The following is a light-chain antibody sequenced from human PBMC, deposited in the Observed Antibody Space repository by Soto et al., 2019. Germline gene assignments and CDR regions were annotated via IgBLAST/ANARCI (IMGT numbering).Light chain of an antibody. CDR2: KAS. V-gene: IGKV1-5*03. CDR3: QQYNSYWT. Sequence: DIQMTQSPSTLSASIGDRVTITCRASQSISSWLAWYQQKPGKAPKLLIYKASSLEGGVPSRFSGSGSGAEFTLSISSLKPDDFATYYCQQYNSYWTFGQGTTV. CDR1: QSISSW. J-gene: IGKJ1*01.